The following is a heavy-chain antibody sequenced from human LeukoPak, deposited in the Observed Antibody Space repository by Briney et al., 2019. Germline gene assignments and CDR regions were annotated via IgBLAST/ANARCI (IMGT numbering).Heavy chain of an antibody. CDR3: AKSKVVAATMGRFDY. CDR2: ISGSDGSK. V-gene: IGHV3-23*01. D-gene: IGHD2-15*01. CDR1: GFTFSSYA. J-gene: IGHJ4*02. Sequence: GGSLRLSCAASGFTFSSYAMNWVRQAPGKGLEWVSAISGSDGSKYYADSVKGRFTISRDNSKNTLYLQMNSLRAEDTAVYYCAKSKVVAATMGRFDYWGQGTLVTVSS.